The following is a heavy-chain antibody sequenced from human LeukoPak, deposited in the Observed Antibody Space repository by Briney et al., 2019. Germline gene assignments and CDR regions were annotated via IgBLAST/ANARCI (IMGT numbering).Heavy chain of an antibody. D-gene: IGHD4-11*01. Sequence: GGSLRLSCAASGFTFSSYGMHWVRQAPGKGLEWVAFIRYDGSNKYYADSVKGRFTISRDNSKNTLYLQMNSLRAEDTAVYYCARGLGVTIGYWGQGTLVTVSS. CDR1: GFTFSSYG. J-gene: IGHJ4*02. V-gene: IGHV3-30*02. CDR3: ARGLGVTIGY. CDR2: IRYDGSNK.